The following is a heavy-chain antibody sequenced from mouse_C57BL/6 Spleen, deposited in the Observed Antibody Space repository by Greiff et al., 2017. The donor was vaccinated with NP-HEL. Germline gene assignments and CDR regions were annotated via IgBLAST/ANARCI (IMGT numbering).Heavy chain of an antibody. V-gene: IGHV5-16*01. Sequence: DVMLVESEGGLVQPGSSMKLSCTASGFTFSDYYMAWVRQVPEKGLEWVANINYDGSSTYYLDSLKSRFIISRDNAKNILYLQMSSLKSEDTATYYCARGDYYYGSSYLDDWGQGTTLTVSS. CDR1: GFTFSDYY. D-gene: IGHD1-1*01. CDR2: INYDGSST. J-gene: IGHJ2*01. CDR3: ARGDYYYGSSYLDD.